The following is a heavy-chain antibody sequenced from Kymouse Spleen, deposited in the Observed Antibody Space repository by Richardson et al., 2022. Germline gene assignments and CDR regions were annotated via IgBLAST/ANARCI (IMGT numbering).Heavy chain of an antibody. CDR2: ISSSSSYI. CDR3: ARERGIAARLDY. CDR1: GFTFSSYS. D-gene: IGHD6-6*01. V-gene: IGHV3-21*03. J-gene: IGHJ4*02. Sequence: EVQLVESGGGLVKPGGSLRLSCAASGFTFSSYSMNWVRQAPGKGLEWVSSISSSSSYIYYADSVKGRFTISRDNAKNSLYLQMNSLRAEDTAVYYCARERGIAARLDYWGQGTLVTVSS.